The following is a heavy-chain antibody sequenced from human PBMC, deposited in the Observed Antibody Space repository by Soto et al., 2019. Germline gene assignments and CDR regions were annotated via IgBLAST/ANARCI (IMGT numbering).Heavy chain of an antibody. D-gene: IGHD4-17*01. V-gene: IGHV3-30-3*01. CDR3: ARANDYGDYIPDAFDI. J-gene: IGHJ3*02. Sequence: GGSLRLSCAASGFTFSSYAMHWVRQAPGKGLEWVAVISYDGSNKYYADSVKGRFTISRDNSKNTLYLQMNSLRAEDTAVYYCARANDYGDYIPDAFDIWGQGTMVTVSS. CDR2: ISYDGSNK. CDR1: GFTFSSYA.